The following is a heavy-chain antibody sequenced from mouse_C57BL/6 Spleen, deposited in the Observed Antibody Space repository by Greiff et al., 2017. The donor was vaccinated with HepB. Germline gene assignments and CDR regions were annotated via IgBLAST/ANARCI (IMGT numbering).Heavy chain of an antibody. CDR2: INPSNGGT. CDR3: ARSGDYYGSSRWYFDV. D-gene: IGHD1-1*01. V-gene: IGHV1-53*01. CDR1: GYTFTSYW. J-gene: IGHJ1*03. Sequence: QVQLQQPGTELVKPGASVKLSCKASGYTFTSYWMHWVKQRPGQGLEWIGNINPSNGGTNYNEKFKSKATLTVDKSSSTAYMQLSSLTSEDSAVYYCARSGDYYGSSRWYFDVWGTGTTVTVSS.